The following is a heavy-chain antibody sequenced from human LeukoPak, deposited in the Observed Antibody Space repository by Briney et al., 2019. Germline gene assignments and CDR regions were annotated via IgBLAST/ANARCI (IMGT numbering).Heavy chain of an antibody. V-gene: IGHV4-38-2*02. CDR2: IYHSGST. CDR1: GYSISSGYY. CDR3: ARGDYDSSFDP. D-gene: IGHD3-3*01. J-gene: IGHJ5*02. Sequence: SETLSLTCTVSGYSISSGYYWGWIRQPPGKGLEWIGSIYHSGSTYYNPSLKSRVTISVDTSKNQFSLKLSSVTAADTAVYYCARGDYDSSFDPWGQGALVTVS.